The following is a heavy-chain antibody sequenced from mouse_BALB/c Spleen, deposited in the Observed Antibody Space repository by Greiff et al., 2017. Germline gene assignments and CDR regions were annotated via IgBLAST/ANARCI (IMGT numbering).Heavy chain of an antibody. CDR1: GFSLTSYG. CDR2: IWGDGST. Sequence: VQLQESGPGLVAPSQSLSITCTVSGFSLTSYGVSWVRQPPGKGLQWLGVIWGDGSTNYHSALITRLSISKDNSKSQVFLKLNSLQTDDTATYYCAKPGHDSKYWYFDVWGAGTTVTVSS. CDR3: AKPGHDSKYWYFDV. D-gene: IGHD2-4*01. V-gene: IGHV2-3*01. J-gene: IGHJ1*01.